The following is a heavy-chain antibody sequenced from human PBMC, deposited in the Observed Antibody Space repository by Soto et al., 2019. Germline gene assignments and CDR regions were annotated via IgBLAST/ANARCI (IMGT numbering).Heavy chain of an antibody. Sequence: SETLSLTCTVSCGSISSYYWSWIRQPAGKGLEWIGRIYTSGSTNYNPSLKSRVTMSVDTSKNQFSLKLSSVTAADTAVYYCARGHKGYYYDSSGYSSGAFDIWGQGTMVTVSS. CDR1: CGSISSYY. D-gene: IGHD3-22*01. CDR2: IYTSGST. V-gene: IGHV4-4*07. J-gene: IGHJ3*02. CDR3: ARGHKGYYYDSSGYSSGAFDI.